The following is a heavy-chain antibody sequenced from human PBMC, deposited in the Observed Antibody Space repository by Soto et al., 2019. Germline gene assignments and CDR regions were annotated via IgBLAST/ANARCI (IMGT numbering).Heavy chain of an antibody. CDR1: EFTFSNYA. CDR2: ISDSGDTT. CDR3: AKHMDIAASLRVGYYYGMDV. Sequence: GGSLRLSCEASEFTFSNYAMSWVRQAPGKGLEWVSAISDSGDTTFYADSVKGRFTTSRDNSKNALYLQMNSLRAEHTAVYYCAKHMDIAASLRVGYYYGMDVWGQGTTVTVSS. V-gene: IGHV3-23*01. D-gene: IGHD6-6*01. J-gene: IGHJ6*02.